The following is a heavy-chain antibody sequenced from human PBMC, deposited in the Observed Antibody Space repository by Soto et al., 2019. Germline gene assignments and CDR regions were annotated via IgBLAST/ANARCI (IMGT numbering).Heavy chain of an antibody. CDR3: VQPPGWPGFDF. D-gene: IGHD6-19*01. V-gene: IGHV3-53*01. J-gene: IGHJ4*02. CDR2: IYGGGTT. Sequence: EVQLVESGGGLIQPGGPLRLSCAASGFTVSSKYMTWVRQAPGKGLEWVSVIYGGGTTYYADSVKGRFTISRDNSKNTLYLHVNTLRAGVTAVYYCVQPPGWPGFDFWGQGTLVTVSS. CDR1: GFTVSSKY.